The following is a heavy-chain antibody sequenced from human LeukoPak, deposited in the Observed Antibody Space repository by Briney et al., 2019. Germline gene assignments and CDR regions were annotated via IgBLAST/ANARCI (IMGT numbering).Heavy chain of an antibody. CDR3: AREPSSTSMRHYGMDV. V-gene: IGHV1-46*01. CDR2: INPSGGST. D-gene: IGHD2-2*01. J-gene: IGHJ6*02. CDR1: GGTFSSYA. Sequence: GASVKVSCKASGGTFSSYAISWVRQAPGQGLEWMGIINPSGGSTSYAQKFQGRVTMTRDTSTSTVYMELSSLRSEDTAVYYCAREPSSTSMRHYGMDVWGQGTTVTVSS.